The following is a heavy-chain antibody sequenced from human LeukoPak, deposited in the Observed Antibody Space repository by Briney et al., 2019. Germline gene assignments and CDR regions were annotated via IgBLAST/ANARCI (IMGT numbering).Heavy chain of an antibody. V-gene: IGHV4-30-4*01. CDR1: GGSISSGDYY. Sequence: SETLSLTCTVSGGSISSGDYYWSWIRQPPGKGLEWIGYIYYSGSTYYNPSLKSRVTISVDTSKNQFSLKLSSVTAADTAVYYCARVSLEGVITQEMATISHFDYWGQGTLVTVSS. D-gene: IGHD5-24*01. J-gene: IGHJ4*02. CDR2: IYYSGST. CDR3: ARVSLEGVITQEMATISHFDY.